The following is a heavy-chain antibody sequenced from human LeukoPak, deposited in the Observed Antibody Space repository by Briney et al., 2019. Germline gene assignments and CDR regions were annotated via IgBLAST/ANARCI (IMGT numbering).Heavy chain of an antibody. CDR1: GFTVSSNY. Sequence: GGSLRLSCAASGFTVSSNYMTWVRQAPGKGLEWVSVIYSGGSTYYADSVKGRFTISRDNSKNTLYLQMNSLRAEDTAVYYCARDLYCSSTSCYRGFDYWGQGTLVTVSS. V-gene: IGHV3-53*05. CDR3: ARDLYCSSTSCYRGFDY. CDR2: IYSGGST. D-gene: IGHD2-2*02. J-gene: IGHJ4*02.